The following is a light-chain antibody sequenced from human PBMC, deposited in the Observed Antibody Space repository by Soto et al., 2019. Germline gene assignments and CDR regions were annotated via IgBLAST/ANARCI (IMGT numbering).Light chain of an antibody. V-gene: IGKV3-15*01. J-gene: IGKJ5*01. CDR3: QQYNNWPS. CDR1: QTVSRN. Sequence: ERVWTHSPATLSVSPGERATLSCRASQTVSRNLAWYQQRPGQAPRLLIYDISNRATGVPARFSGSGSETEFTLTIRSLQSEDFAVYLCQQYNNWPSFGQGTRLEIK. CDR2: DIS.